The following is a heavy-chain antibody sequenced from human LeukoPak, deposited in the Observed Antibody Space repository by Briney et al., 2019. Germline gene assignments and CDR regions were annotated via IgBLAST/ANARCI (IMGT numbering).Heavy chain of an antibody. Sequence: GGSLRLSCTASGFTFSDYTMNWVRQAPGKGLAWVSSISSTSSTIYYADSVKGRFTISRDNAKNSLYLQMNSLRAEDTAVYYCARDQGWGYYGSGSYVDYWGQGTLVTVSS. CDR1: GFTFSDYT. V-gene: IGHV3-21*04. J-gene: IGHJ4*02. D-gene: IGHD3-10*01. CDR2: ISSTSSTI. CDR3: ARDQGWGYYGSGSYVDY.